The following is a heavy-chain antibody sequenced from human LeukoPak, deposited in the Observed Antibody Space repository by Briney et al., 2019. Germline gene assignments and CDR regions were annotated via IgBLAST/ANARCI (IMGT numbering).Heavy chain of an antibody. CDR1: GGTFSSYA. D-gene: IGHD3-22*01. CDR3: AEVDSSGYQIDY. Sequence: SVKVSCKASGGTFSSYAISWVRQAPGQGLEWMGGIIPIFGTANYARKFQGRVTITADESTSTAYMELSSLRSEDTAVYYCAEVDSSGYQIDYWGQGTLVTVSS. CDR2: IIPIFGTA. J-gene: IGHJ4*02. V-gene: IGHV1-69*13.